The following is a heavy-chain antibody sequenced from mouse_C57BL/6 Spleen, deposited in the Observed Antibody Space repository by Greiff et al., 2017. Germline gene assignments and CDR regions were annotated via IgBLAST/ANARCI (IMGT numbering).Heavy chain of an antibody. V-gene: IGHV2-5*01. CDR3: AKNCYDYGGAMDY. CDR2: IWRGGST. D-gene: IGHD2-4*01. Sequence: QVQLQQSGPGLVQPSQSLSITCTVSGFSLTSYGVHWVRQSPGKGLEWLGVIWRGGSTDYNAAFMSRLSITKDNSKSQVFFKMNSLQADDTAIYYCAKNCYDYGGAMDYWGQGTSVTVSS. CDR1: GFSLTSYG. J-gene: IGHJ4*01.